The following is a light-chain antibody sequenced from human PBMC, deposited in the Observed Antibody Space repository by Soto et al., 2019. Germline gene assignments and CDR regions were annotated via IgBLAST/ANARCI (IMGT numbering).Light chain of an antibody. Sequence: DIQMTPSPSTLSASVGDRVTITCRASEKINKWLAWYQQKPGKAPKLLIYDASTLESGVPSRFSGSGSGTEFSLTISSLQPDDFATFYCQQYSSFSRTFGQGTKVDIK. CDR3: QQYSSFSRT. V-gene: IGKV1-5*01. CDR1: EKINKW. CDR2: DAS. J-gene: IGKJ1*01.